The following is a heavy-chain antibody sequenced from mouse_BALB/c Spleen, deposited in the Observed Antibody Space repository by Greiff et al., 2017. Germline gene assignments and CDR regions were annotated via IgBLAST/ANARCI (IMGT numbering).Heavy chain of an antibody. D-gene: IGHD2-12*01. Sequence: EVQLVESGAGLVKLGGSLKLSCAASGFTFSSYYMSWVRQTPEKRLELVAAINSNGGSTYYPDTVKGRFTISRDNAKNTLYLQMSSLKSEDTALYYCARQSYYYAMDYWGQGTSVTVSS. V-gene: IGHV5-6-2*01. CDR2: INSNGGST. CDR1: GFTFSSYY. CDR3: ARQSYYYAMDY. J-gene: IGHJ4*01.